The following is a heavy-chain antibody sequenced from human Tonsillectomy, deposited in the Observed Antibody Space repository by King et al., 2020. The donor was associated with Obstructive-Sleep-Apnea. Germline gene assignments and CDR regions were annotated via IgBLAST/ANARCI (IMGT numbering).Heavy chain of an antibody. J-gene: IGHJ4*02. V-gene: IGHV3-48*04. Sequence: VQLVESGGGLVQPGGSLRLSCAASGFTFSSYSMNWVRQAPGKGLEGVSYISGSSSTIYYADSVKGRFTISRDNAKNSLYLQMNSLRAEDTAVYFWARDYGGNSEADYWGQGTLVTVSS. CDR3: ARDYGGNSEADY. CDR1: GFTFSSYS. CDR2: ISGSSSTI. D-gene: IGHD4-23*01.